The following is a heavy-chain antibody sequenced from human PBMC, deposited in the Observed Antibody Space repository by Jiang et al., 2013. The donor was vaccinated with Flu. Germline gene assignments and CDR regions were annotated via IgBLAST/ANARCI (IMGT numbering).Heavy chain of an antibody. Sequence: LVKPSETLSLTCTVSGDSISNYYWHWIRQPPGKGLEWIGYIHHSGSTSYNPSLKSRLTISVDTSKNQLSLRLSSVTAADTAVYYCAREYSAFDFWGQGTMVTVSS. J-gene: IGHJ3*01. D-gene: IGHD2-21*01. CDR1: GDSISNYY. CDR3: AREYSAFDF. V-gene: IGHV4-59*01. CDR2: IHHSGST.